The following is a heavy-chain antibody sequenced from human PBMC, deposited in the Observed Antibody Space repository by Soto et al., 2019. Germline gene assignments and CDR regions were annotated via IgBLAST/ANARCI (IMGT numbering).Heavy chain of an antibody. CDR3: APEREYYDSSGYSDLDYFDY. D-gene: IGHD3-22*01. CDR1: GFTFISYA. J-gene: IGHJ4*02. Sequence: GGSLRLSCAASGFTFISYAMSWVRQAPGKGLEWVSAISGSGGSTYYADSVKGRFTISRDNSKNTLYLQMNSLRAEDTAVYYCAPEREYYDSSGYSDLDYFDYWGQGT. V-gene: IGHV3-23*01. CDR2: ISGSGGST.